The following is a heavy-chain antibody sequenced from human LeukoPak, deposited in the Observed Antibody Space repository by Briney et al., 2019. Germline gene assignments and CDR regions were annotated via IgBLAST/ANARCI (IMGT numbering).Heavy chain of an antibody. J-gene: IGHJ5*02. V-gene: IGHV4-34*01. CDR3: ARGSGSYAAFDP. D-gene: IGHD3-10*01. CDR1: GGSFSGYY. CDR2: INHSGST. Sequence: PSETLSLTCAVYGGSFSGYYWSWIRQPPGKGLEWIGEINHSGSTNYNPSLKSRVTIPEDTSKNQFSLKLSSVTAADTAVYYCARGSGSYAAFDPWGQGTLVTVSS.